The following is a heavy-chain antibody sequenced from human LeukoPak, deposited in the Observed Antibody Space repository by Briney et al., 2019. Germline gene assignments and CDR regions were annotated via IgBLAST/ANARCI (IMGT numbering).Heavy chain of an antibody. J-gene: IGHJ3*02. D-gene: IGHD3-10*01. V-gene: IGHV3-9*01. CDR1: GFTFDDYA. CDR3: AKAYGSGMDAFDI. Sequence: GGSLRLSCAASGFTFDDYAMHWVRQAPGKGLEWVSGISWNSGSIGYADSVKGRFTISRDNAKNSLYLQMNSLRAEDTALYYCAKAYGSGMDAFDIWGQGTMVTVSS. CDR2: ISWNSGSI.